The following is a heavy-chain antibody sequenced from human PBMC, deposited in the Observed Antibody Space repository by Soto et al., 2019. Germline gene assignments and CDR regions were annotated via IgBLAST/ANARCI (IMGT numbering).Heavy chain of an antibody. D-gene: IGHD6-19*01. J-gene: IGHJ4*02. CDR3: ARQALSGIAVAGPDY. V-gene: IGHV4-39*01. Sequence: SETLSLTCTVSGGSISSSSYYWGWIRQPPGKGLEWIGSIYYSGSTYYNPSLKSRVTISVDTSKNQFSLKLSSVTAADTAVYYCARQALSGIAVAGPDYWGQGTLVTVSS. CDR1: GGSISSSSYY. CDR2: IYYSGST.